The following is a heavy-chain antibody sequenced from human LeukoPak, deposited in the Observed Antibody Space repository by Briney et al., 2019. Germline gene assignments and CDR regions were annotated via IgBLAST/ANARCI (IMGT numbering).Heavy chain of an antibody. Sequence: GGSLRLSCAASGFTFGSHAMSWVRQAPGKGLEWVSAISGSGGTTKYADSAKGRFTISRDNSKNTLFLQMNSLRAEDTAVYYCARGYSTGWYPHYWGQGALVTVSS. J-gene: IGHJ4*02. CDR2: ISGSGGTT. CDR3: ARGYSTGWYPHY. CDR1: GFTFGSHA. V-gene: IGHV3-23*01. D-gene: IGHD6-19*01.